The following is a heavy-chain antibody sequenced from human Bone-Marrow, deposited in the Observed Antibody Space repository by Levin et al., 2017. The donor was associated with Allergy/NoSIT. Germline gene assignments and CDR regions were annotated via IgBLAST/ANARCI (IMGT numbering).Heavy chain of an antibody. J-gene: IGHJ4*02. CDR2: ITYDGSRK. V-gene: IGHV3-30-3*01. CDR3: AREEQVLDLFDS. D-gene: IGHD1-26*01. CDR1: GFTFSTYS. Sequence: LSLTCAASGFTFSTYSLHWVRQAPGKGLEWVALITYDGSRKYYADSMEGRFSISRDNTKNTVYLQMNRLRAQDTAVYYCAREEQVLDLFDSWGQGTLVTVSS.